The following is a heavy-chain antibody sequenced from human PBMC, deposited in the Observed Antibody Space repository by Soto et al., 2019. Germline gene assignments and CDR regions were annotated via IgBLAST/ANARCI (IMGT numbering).Heavy chain of an antibody. Sequence: SETLSLTCTVSGGSISSGGYYWSWIRQHPGKGLEWIGYIYYSGSTYYNPSLKSRVTISVDTSKNQLSLKLSSVTAADTAVYYCARGVSGEYYYGSGSYQRGYNWFDPWGQGTLVTVSS. D-gene: IGHD3-10*01. CDR1: GGSISSGGYY. J-gene: IGHJ5*02. CDR2: IYYSGST. V-gene: IGHV4-31*03. CDR3: ARGVSGEYYYGSGSYQRGYNWFDP.